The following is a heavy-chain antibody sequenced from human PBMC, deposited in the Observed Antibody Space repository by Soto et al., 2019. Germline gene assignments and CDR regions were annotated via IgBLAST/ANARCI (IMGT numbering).Heavy chain of an antibody. V-gene: IGHV4-34*01. CDR3: AYYDILTGKVD. J-gene: IGHJ4*02. CDR1: GGSFSGYY. CDR2: INHSGST. D-gene: IGHD3-9*01. Sequence: PSETRSLTCAVYGGSFSGYYWSWIRQPPGKGLEWIGEINHSGSTNYNPSLKSRVTISVDTSKNQFSLKLSSVTAADTAVYYCAYYDILTGKVDWGQGTLVTVSS.